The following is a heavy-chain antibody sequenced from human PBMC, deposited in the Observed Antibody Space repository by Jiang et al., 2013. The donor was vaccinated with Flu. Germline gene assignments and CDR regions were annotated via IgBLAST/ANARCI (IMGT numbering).Heavy chain of an antibody. Sequence: GSGLVKPSETLSLTCAVSGGSISNYYWSWIRQPAGKGLEWIGRIYSSGSTNYNPSLKSRVTMSEDTSKNQFSLKLSSVTAADTAVYYCARRGSSAGGNWFDPWGQGTLVTVSS. J-gene: IGHJ5*02. D-gene: IGHD6-6*01. CDR1: GGSISNYY. CDR3: ARRGSSAGGNWFDP. CDR2: IYSSGST. V-gene: IGHV4-4*07.